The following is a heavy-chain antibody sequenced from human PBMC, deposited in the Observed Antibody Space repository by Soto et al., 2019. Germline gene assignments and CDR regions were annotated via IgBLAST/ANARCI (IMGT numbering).Heavy chain of an antibody. CDR2: ISYDGSNK. V-gene: IGHV3-30*18. D-gene: IGHD6-19*01. J-gene: IGHJ4*02. CDR3: AKDCRGWLKDFDY. Sequence: QVQLGESGGGVVQPGRSLRLSCAASGFTFSSYGMHWVRQAPGKGLEWVAVISYDGSNKYYADSVKGRFTISRDNSTNTLSLQMNSLRAEDTDVYYCAKDCRGWLKDFDYWGQGTLVTVSS. CDR1: GFTFSSYG.